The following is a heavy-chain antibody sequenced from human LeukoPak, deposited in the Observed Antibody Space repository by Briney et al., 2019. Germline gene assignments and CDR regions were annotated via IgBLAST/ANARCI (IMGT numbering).Heavy chain of an antibody. J-gene: IGHJ4*02. V-gene: IGHV4-4*07. CDR2: VSSSGST. D-gene: IGHD5-24*01. Sequence: SETLSLTCSVSGDSISYFYWSWIRQAAGKGLEWIGRVSSSGSTDYNASLKSRVTMSVDTSKNRLSLKVISVTAADTAVYYCARIPGRWLQLPFFDYWGQGTLVTVSS. CDR3: ARIPGRWLQLPFFDY. CDR1: GDSISYFY.